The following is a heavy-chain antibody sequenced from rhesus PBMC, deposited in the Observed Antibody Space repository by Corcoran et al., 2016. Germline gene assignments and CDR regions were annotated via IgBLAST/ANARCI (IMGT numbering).Heavy chain of an antibody. Sequence: QVTLKESGPALVKPTQTLTLTCTFSGFSLTTSGMGVGWIRQPPGKALEWLALIYWDDDKRYNTSLKSRLTISKTTSKNQGVLTMTNMDPMDTATYYWARAGELSGSWIPDGAFDFWGQGLRVTVSS. D-gene: IGHD6-25*01. CDR3: ARAGELSGSWIPDGAFDF. V-gene: IGHV2-152*01. J-gene: IGHJ3*01. CDR2: IYWDDDK. CDR1: GFSLTTSGMG.